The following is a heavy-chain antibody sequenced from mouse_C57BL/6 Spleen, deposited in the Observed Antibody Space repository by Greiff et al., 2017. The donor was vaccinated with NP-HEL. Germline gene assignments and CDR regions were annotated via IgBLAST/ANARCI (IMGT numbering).Heavy chain of an antibody. CDR3: ARDYYGSRSCAY. D-gene: IGHD1-1*01. J-gene: IGHJ3*01. Sequence: EVQLQQSGPELVKPGASVKISCKASGYTFTDYYMNWVKQSHGKSLEWIGDINPNNGGTSYNQKFKGKATLTVDKSSSTAYMELRSLTSEDSAVYYCARDYYGSRSCAYWGQGTLVTVSA. V-gene: IGHV1-26*01. CDR2: INPNNGGT. CDR1: GYTFTDYY.